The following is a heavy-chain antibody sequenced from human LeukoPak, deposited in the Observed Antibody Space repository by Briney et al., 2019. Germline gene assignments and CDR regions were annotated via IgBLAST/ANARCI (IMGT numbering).Heavy chain of an antibody. CDR3: TKESRPFCPFAY. D-gene: IGHD2-2*01. CDR2: ISHGGTT. V-gene: IGHV4-4*02. CDR1: GGSIDITNY. J-gene: IGHJ4*02. Sequence: SETLSLTFGVPGGSIDITNYWSWVRQAPGKGLVWIGEISHGGTTNYNPSLRSRVAMSLDRANNQFSLSLTSVTAADTAVYYCTKESRPFCPFAYWGQGVLVTVSS.